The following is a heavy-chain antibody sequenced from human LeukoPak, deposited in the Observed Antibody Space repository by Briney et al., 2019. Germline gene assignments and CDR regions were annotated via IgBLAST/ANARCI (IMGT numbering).Heavy chain of an antibody. CDR1: GGSISSYF. J-gene: IGHJ4*02. D-gene: IGHD4-23*01. Sequence: TETLSLTCTVSGGSISSYFWSWVRQPPGKGLEWLGYVDYSGTTNYNLSLKSRVTISVDTSKNQYSLKLNSVAAADTAVYYCARDRYGGNSGDFDYWGQGTLVTVSS. CDR2: VDYSGTT. CDR3: ARDRYGGNSGDFDY. V-gene: IGHV4-59*01.